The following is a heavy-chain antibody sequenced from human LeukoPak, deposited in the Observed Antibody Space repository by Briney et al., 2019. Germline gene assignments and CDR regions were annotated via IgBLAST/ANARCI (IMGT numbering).Heavy chain of an antibody. V-gene: IGHV4-59*12. D-gene: IGHD2-15*01. CDR1: GGSISSYY. J-gene: IGHJ5*02. Sequence: PSETLSLTCTVSGGSISSYYWSWIRQPPGKGLEWIGYIYNSGTTNYNPSLKSRVTMSVDTSKNHLSLNLSSVTAADTAVYYCARVKIGGYCSGGSCYPGGNWFDPWGQGTLVTVSS. CDR3: ARVKIGGYCSGGSCYPGGNWFDP. CDR2: IYNSGTT.